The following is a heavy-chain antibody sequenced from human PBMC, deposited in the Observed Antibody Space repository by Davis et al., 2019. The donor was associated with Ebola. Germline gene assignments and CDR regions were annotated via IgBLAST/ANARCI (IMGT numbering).Heavy chain of an antibody. D-gene: IGHD3-10*01. CDR1: GFILTNYA. CDR2: VHGGNGNT. J-gene: IGHJ5*02. V-gene: IGHV1-3*01. Sequence: ASVKVSCKASGFILTNYAIHWVRQAPAPLLDWFVWVHGGNGNTKYSHRFQGRVTITTDTSASTVYLDLTSLRSEDTAVYYCARGRGANWFDPWGQGTLVTVSS. CDR3: ARGRGANWFDP.